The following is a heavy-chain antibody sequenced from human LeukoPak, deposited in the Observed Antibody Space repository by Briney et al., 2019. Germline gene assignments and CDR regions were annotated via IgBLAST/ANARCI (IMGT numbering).Heavy chain of an antibody. Sequence: SETLSLTCTVSGGSISSYYWSWIRQPPGKGLEWIGYIYYSGSTNYNPSLKSRVTISVDTSKNQFSLKLSSVTAADTAVYYCARGDYNWKEGFDPWGQGTLVTVSS. V-gene: IGHV4-59*01. CDR3: ARGDYNWKEGFDP. CDR1: GGSISSYY. D-gene: IGHD1-20*01. J-gene: IGHJ5*02. CDR2: IYYSGST.